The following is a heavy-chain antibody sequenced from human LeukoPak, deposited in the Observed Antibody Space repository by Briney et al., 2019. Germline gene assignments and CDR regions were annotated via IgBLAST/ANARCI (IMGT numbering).Heavy chain of an antibody. V-gene: IGHV4-39*01. D-gene: IGHD6-13*01. Sequence: SETLSLTCTVSGGSIISSSYYWDWICQPPGKGLDWIGSFYYSGSTYYNPSLKSRVTISVDTSKNQFSLKLSSVTAADTAVYYCARRNRAAAGVDYWGQGTLVTVSS. CDR3: ARRNRAAAGVDY. J-gene: IGHJ4*02. CDR1: GGSIISSSYY. CDR2: FYYSGST.